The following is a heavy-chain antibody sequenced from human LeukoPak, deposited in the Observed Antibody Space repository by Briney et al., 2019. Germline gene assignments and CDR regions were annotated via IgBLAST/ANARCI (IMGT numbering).Heavy chain of an antibody. CDR3: ARGATGRVDY. CDR1: GFTFSYYY. Sequence: PGGSLRLSCAASGFTFSYYYMGWIRQPPGKGLEWIGSIYYSGSTYYNPSLKSRVTLSVDRSKNQFSLKLSSVTAADTAVYYCARGATGRVDYWGQGTLVTVSS. J-gene: IGHJ4*02. D-gene: IGHD1-1*01. CDR2: IYYSGST. V-gene: IGHV4-39*01.